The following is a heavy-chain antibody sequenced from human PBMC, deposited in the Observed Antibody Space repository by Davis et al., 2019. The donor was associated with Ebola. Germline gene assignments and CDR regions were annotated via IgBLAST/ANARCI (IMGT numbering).Heavy chain of an antibody. J-gene: IGHJ4*02. CDR3: ARGPSTGNSFSY. D-gene: IGHD6-13*01. V-gene: IGHV3-74*01. Sequence: GESLKISCAASGFTFNNYVMNWVRQAPGKGLVWVSRINNDGTSTSYADSVKGRFTISRDNAKNTLYLQMNSLRAEDTAVYHCARGPSTGNSFSYWGQGTLVTVSS. CDR1: GFTFNNYV. CDR2: INNDGTST.